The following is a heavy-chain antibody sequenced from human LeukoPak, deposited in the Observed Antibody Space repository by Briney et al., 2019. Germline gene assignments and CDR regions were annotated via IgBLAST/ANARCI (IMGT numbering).Heavy chain of an antibody. CDR1: GFTFSSYG. CDR2: IRYDGSNK. Sequence: GGSLRLSCAASGFTFSSYGMHWVRQAPGKGLEWVAFIRYDGSNKYYADSVKGRFTISRDNSKNTLYLQMNSLRAEDTAVYYCASLWFGELFGLDYWGQGTLVTVSS. J-gene: IGHJ4*02. D-gene: IGHD3-10*01. CDR3: ASLWFGELFGLDY. V-gene: IGHV3-30*02.